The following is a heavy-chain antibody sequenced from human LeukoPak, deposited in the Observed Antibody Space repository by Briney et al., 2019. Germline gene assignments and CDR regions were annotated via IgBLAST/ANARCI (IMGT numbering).Heavy chain of an antibody. D-gene: IGHD3-3*01. J-gene: IGHJ2*01. V-gene: IGHV3-21*01. CDR3: VREKGNRYDFLGMYWFFDL. CDR2: ISGTTASYI. CDR1: GFSFTSYT. Sequence: NPGGSLRLSCTVSGFSFTSYTMSWVRQPPGKGLEWVSSISGTTASYIFYADTVKGRFTISRDNAENSLYLHMISLRPEDTAVYYCVREKGNRYDFLGMYWFFDLWGRGTLVAVSS.